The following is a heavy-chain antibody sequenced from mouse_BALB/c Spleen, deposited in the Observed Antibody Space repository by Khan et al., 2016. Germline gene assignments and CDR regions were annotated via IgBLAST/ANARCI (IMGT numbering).Heavy chain of an antibody. D-gene: IGHD1-1*01. V-gene: IGHV14-3*02. CDR1: GFNIKDTY. Sequence: VQLKESGAGLVKPGASVKLSCTVSGFNIKDTYMYWVKQRPEQGLEWIGRIDPANGNSKYDPKFQGKATITADTSSNTAYLQLSSLTSEDTAVYYCARDYYGSRWYFDVWGAGTTVTVSS. J-gene: IGHJ1*01. CDR3: ARDYYGSRWYFDV. CDR2: IDPANGNS.